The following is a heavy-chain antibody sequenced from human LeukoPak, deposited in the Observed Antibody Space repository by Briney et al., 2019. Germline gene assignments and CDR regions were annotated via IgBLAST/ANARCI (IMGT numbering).Heavy chain of an antibody. J-gene: IGHJ6*02. CDR1: GYTFTSYD. V-gene: IGHV1-8*01. Sequence: ASVKVSCKASGYTFTSYDINWVRQATGQGLEWMGWMNPNSGNTGYAQKFQGRVTMTRNTSISTAYMELSSLRSEDTAVYYCARGGQEYWLPSSYYGMDVWGQGTTVTVSS. CDR3: ARGGQEYWLPSSYYGMDV. D-gene: IGHD3-9*01. CDR2: MNPNSGNT.